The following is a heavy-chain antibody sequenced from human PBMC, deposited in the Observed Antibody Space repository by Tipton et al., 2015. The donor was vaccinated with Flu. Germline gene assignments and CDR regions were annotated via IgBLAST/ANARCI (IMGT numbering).Heavy chain of an antibody. CDR2: ISNLGNT. Sequence: TLSLTCTVSDGSVSSFYWSWIRQPPGKGLEWIGYISNLGNTIYNPSLKGRVTISVGTSKTQFSLKLTSVTAADTAMYYCAREAGGNSDPYFDLWGQGTLVTVSS. D-gene: IGHD4-23*01. J-gene: IGHJ4*02. CDR3: AREAGGNSDPYFDL. CDR1: DGSVSSFY. V-gene: IGHV4-59*02.